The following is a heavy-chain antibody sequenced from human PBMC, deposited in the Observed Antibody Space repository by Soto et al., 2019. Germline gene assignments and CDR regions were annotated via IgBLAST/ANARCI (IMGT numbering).Heavy chain of an antibody. CDR1: GLTFSNYW. CDR3: ARWQSSGWYLVI. D-gene: IGHD6-19*01. Sequence: EVQLVESGGGLVQPGGSLRLSCAASGLTFSNYWMSWVRQAPGKGLEWVASINQDGTLKYYVDSVKGRFTISRDNAQNSFFLQMISLRAEDTAVYYCARWQSSGWYLVIWGQGTLLSVSS. J-gene: IGHJ4*02. CDR2: INQDGTLK. V-gene: IGHV3-7*03.